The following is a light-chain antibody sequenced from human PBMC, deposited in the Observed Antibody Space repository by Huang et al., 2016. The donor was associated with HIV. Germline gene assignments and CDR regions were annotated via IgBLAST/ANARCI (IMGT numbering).Light chain of an antibody. J-gene: IGKJ2*01. CDR1: QSVLYSSNNKNY. Sequence: DIVMTQSPDSLAVSLGERATINCKSSQSVLYSSNNKNYLAWYQQKPGQPPKLLIFWASTRESRVPDRFSGSGSGTDFTLTISSLQAEDVAVYYCQHYYNPPYTFGQGTKLEIK. CDR3: QHYYNPPYT. V-gene: IGKV4-1*01. CDR2: WAS.